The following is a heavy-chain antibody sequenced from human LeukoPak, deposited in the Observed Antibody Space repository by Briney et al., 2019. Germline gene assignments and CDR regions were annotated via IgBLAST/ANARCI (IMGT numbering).Heavy chain of an antibody. Sequence: GESLKISCKGSGYSFTSYWIGWVRQMPGKGLEWMGIIYPGDSDNRYSPSFQGQVTISADKSISTAYLQWSSLKASDTAMYYCAGQERIQLWLPDYWGQGTLVTVSS. CDR2: IYPGDSDN. V-gene: IGHV5-51*01. J-gene: IGHJ4*02. D-gene: IGHD5-18*01. CDR3: AGQERIQLWLPDY. CDR1: GYSFTSYW.